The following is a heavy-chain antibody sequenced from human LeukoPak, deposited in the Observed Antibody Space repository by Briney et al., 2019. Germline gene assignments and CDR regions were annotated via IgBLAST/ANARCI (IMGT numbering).Heavy chain of an antibody. CDR2: ISAYNGNT. D-gene: IGHD2-2*03. CDR1: GYTFTSYG. J-gene: IGHJ4*02. V-gene: IGHV1-18*01. CDR3: ARDLGIVVVPAAKDY. Sequence: GASVKVSCKASGYTFTSYGISWVRQAPGQGLKWMGWISAYNGNTNYAQKLQGRVTMTTDTSTRTAYMELRSLRSDDTAVYYCARDLGIVVVPAAKDYWGQGTLVTVSS.